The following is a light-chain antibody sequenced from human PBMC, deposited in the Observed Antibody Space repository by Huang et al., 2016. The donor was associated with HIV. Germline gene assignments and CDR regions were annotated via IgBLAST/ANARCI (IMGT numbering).Light chain of an antibody. CDR2: AAS. CDR3: LQTNSFPYT. Sequence: DIQMTQSPSSVTASVGDRVTITCRASQGIDSWLAWYQQRPGKAPEVLIYAASSLQGGVPSRFSGSGSGTDFSLTINTLQPEDFATYYCLQTNSFPYTFGQGTNLEI. V-gene: IGKV1D-12*01. J-gene: IGKJ2*01. CDR1: QGIDSW.